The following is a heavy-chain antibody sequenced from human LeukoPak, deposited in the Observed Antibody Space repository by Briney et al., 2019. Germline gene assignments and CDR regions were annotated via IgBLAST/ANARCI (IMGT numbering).Heavy chain of an antibody. V-gene: IGHV3-23*01. CDR1: GFTFSSYA. CDR3: ARERRDFGDPLDY. Sequence: GGSLRLSCAASGFTFSSYAMAWVRQAPGKGLEWGSAISSSGDNTYYADSVKGRFTISRDNSKNTLYLQLNSLRAGDTALYYCARERRDFGDPLDYWGQGTLVTVSS. CDR2: ISSSGDNT. J-gene: IGHJ4*02. D-gene: IGHD4-17*01.